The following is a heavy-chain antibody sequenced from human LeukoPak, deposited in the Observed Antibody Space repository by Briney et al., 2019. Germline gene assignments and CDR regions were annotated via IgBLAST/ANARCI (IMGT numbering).Heavy chain of an antibody. J-gene: IGHJ4*02. D-gene: IGHD6-13*01. CDR2: ISYDGSNK. CDR1: GFTFSSYA. V-gene: IGHV3-30*04. Sequence: GGSLRLSCAASGFTFSSYAMHWVRQAPGKGLEWVAVISYDGSNKYYADSVKGRLTISRDNSKNTLYLQMNSLRAEDTAVYYCAKERVIAAAGIYDYFDSWGQGTLVTVSS. CDR3: AKERVIAAAGIYDYFDS.